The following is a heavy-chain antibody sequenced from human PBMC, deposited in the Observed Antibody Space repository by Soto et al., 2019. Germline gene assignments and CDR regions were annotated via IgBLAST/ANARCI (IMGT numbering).Heavy chain of an antibody. CDR3: ARDQTGITTTGGGRIDH. D-gene: IGHD1-20*01. J-gene: IGHJ4*02. CDR2: VSFDGSNK. V-gene: IGHV3-30*03. CDR1: GFTFSNYG. Sequence: QVQLVESGGGVVQPGRSLRLSCAGSGFTFSNYGLHWVRQTPGKGLEWVAIVSFDGSNKYYADSVKGRFTISRDNSKNTLYLQMSGLTPEDTAVYYCARDQTGITTTGGGRIDHWGQGTLVTVSS.